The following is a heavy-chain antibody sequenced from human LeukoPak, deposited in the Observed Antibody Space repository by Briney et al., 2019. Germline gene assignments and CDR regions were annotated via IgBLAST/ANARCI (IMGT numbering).Heavy chain of an antibody. D-gene: IGHD2-21*02. CDR2: INPTGGST. CDR3: ARGRVTATDGFDI. Sequence: ASVKVSCKASGYTFTSYFIHWVRQAPGEGLEWMGIINPTGGSTRYAQKFQGRVTMTRDTSTSTVYMELSSLRSGDTAVYYCARGRVTATDGFDIWGQGTTVIVSS. V-gene: IGHV1-46*01. CDR1: GYTFTSYF. J-gene: IGHJ3*02.